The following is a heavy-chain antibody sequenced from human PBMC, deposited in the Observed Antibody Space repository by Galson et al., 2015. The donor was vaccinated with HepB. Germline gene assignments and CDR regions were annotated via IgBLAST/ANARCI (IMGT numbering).Heavy chain of an antibody. V-gene: IGHV3-30*02. CDR3: AKEKDYCASQSYSD. D-gene: IGHD3-10*01. CDR2: IWYDGSYR. J-gene: IGHJ4*02. Sequence: SLRLSCAASGFTFSSYGMHWVRQAPGKGLEWVALIWYDGSYRYYADSVKGRFTISRDNSKNTLYLQMNSLRAEDTAVYFCAKEKDYCASQSYSDWGRGTLVTVSS. CDR1: GFTFSSYG.